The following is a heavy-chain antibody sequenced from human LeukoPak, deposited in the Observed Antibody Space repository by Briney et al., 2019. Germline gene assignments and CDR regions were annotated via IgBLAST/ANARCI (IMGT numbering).Heavy chain of an antibody. CDR2: IKEDGSEK. V-gene: IGHV3-7*01. D-gene: IGHD6-19*01. Sequence: GGSLRLSCAASGFTFSNSWMTWIRQAPGKGLEWVANIKEDGSEKNYVDSVRGRFTISRDNAKNSLYLQMNGLRAEDTAVYYCARDSGWYPVDYWGQGTLVTVPS. CDR1: GFTFSNSW. CDR3: ARDSGWYPVDY. J-gene: IGHJ4*02.